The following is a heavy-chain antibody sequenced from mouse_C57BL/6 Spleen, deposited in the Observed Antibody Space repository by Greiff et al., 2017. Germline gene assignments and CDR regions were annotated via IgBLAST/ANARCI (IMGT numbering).Heavy chain of an antibody. CDR2: IYPGSGNT. Sequence: VQLQQSGAELVRPGASVKLSCKASGYTFTDYYINWVKQRPGQGLEWIARIYPGSGNTYYNEKFKGKATLTAEKSSSTAYMQLSSLTSEDSAVYFCARSPGLRRRGYAMDYWGQGTSVTVSS. V-gene: IGHV1-76*01. J-gene: IGHJ4*01. D-gene: IGHD2-4*01. CDR1: GYTFTDYY. CDR3: ARSPGLRRRGYAMDY.